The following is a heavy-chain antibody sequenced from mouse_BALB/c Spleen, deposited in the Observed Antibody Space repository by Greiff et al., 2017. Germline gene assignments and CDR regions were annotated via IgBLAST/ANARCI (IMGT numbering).Heavy chain of an antibody. CDR2: INPDSSTI. Sequence: DVQLVESGGGLVQPGGSLKLSCAASGFDFSRYWMSWVRPAPGKGLEWIGEINPDSSTINYTPSLKDKFIISRYNAKNTLYLQMSKVRSEDTALYYCARPVMITSGCAYWGQGTLVTVSA. CDR3: ARPVMITSGCAY. V-gene: IGHV4-1*02. J-gene: IGHJ3*01. D-gene: IGHD2-4*01. CDR1: GFDFSRYW.